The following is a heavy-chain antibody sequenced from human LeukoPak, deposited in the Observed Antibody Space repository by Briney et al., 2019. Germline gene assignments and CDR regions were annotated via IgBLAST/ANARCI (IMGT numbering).Heavy chain of an antibody. CDR3: ARHGGMVFYDPGAVFDY. CDR1: VGSISSYY. D-gene: IGHD2/OR15-2a*01. J-gene: IGHJ4*02. V-gene: IGHV4-59*08. CDR2: IYYSGST. Sequence: SETLSLTCTVSVGSISSYYWSWIRQPPGKGLEWIGYIYYSGSTNYNTSLKSPVTISVDTSKNQFSLKLSSVTAADTAVYYCARHGGMVFYDPGAVFDYWGQGTLVTVSS.